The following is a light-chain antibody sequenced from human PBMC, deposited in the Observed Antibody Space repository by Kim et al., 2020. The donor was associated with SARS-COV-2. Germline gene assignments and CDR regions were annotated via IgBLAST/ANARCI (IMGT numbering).Light chain of an antibody. CDR1: QIVSSY. CDR2: AAI. Sequence: DIQMTQSPSSLSASVGDRVTITCRASQIVSSYLNWYQQKPGQAPKLLIYAAINLQGGVPSRFSGSGSGTDFTLAINSLQPEDFAIYYCQQTYNNHPMFGQGTKVDIK. J-gene: IGKJ1*01. V-gene: IGKV1-39*01. CDR3: QQTYNNHPM.